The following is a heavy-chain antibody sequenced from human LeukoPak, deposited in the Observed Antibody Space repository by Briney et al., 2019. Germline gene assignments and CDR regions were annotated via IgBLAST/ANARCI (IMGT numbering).Heavy chain of an antibody. CDR2: ISSSGSTI. V-gene: IGHV3-48*03. CDR1: GFTFSSYE. D-gene: IGHD3-22*01. CDR3: AKRTGSGYPSFDY. J-gene: IGHJ4*02. Sequence: GGSLRLSCAASGFTFSSYEMNWVRQAPGKGLEWVSYISSSGSTIYYADSVKGRFTISRDNAKNSLYLQMNSLRAEDTAVYYCAKRTGSGYPSFDYWGQGTLVTVSS.